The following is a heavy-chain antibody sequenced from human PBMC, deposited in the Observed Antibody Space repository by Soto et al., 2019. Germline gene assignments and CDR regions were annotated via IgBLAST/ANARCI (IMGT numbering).Heavy chain of an antibody. Sequence: GGSLRLSCAASGFTFSSYSMNWVRQAPGKGLEWVSSISSSSSYIYYADSVKGRFTISRDNAKNSLYLQMNSLRAEDTAVYYCAAPLRAGHHIDAFDIWGQGTMVTVSS. D-gene: IGHD6-19*01. V-gene: IGHV3-21*01. CDR1: GFTFSSYS. CDR2: ISSSSSYI. J-gene: IGHJ3*02. CDR3: AAPLRAGHHIDAFDI.